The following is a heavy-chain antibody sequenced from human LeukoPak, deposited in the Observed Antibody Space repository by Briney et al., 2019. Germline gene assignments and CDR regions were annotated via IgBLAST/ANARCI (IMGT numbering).Heavy chain of an antibody. CDR2: ISPYNGNT. Sequence: ASVKVSCKTSGYTFTNFNIAWVRQAPGQGLEWVGWISPYNGNTKYAQKFQGRVTMTTDTSTSTAYIELRSLTFDDTAIYYCARDGYFDYWGQGTLATVSS. J-gene: IGHJ4*02. CDR3: ARDGYFDY. CDR1: GYTFTNFN. V-gene: IGHV1-18*01.